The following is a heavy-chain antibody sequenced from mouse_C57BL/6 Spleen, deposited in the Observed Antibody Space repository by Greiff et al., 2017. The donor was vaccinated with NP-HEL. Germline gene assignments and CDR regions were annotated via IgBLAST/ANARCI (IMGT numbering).Heavy chain of an antibody. CDR3: TGRQLRNWFAY. CDR2: IDPENGDT. Sequence: EVQLQQSGAELVRPGASVKLSCTASGFNIKDDYMHWVKQRPEQGLEWIGWIDPENGDTEYASKFQGKATITADTSSNTAYLQLSSLTSEDTAVYDCTGRQLRNWFAYWGQGTLVTVSA. J-gene: IGHJ3*01. V-gene: IGHV14-4*01. D-gene: IGHD3-2*02. CDR1: GFNIKDDY.